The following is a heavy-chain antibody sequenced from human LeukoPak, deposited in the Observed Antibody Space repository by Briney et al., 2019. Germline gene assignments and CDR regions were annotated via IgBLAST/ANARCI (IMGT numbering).Heavy chain of an antibody. CDR1: GGSISSYY. Sequence: SETLSLTCTVSGGSISSYYWSWIRQPPGKGLEWIGYIYYSGSTNYNPSLKSRVTISVDTSKNQFSLKLSSVTAVDTAVYYCARALDYDFWSGYYRTDAFDIWGQGTMVTVSS. CDR2: IYYSGST. J-gene: IGHJ3*02. CDR3: ARALDYDFWSGYYRTDAFDI. V-gene: IGHV4-59*01. D-gene: IGHD3-3*01.